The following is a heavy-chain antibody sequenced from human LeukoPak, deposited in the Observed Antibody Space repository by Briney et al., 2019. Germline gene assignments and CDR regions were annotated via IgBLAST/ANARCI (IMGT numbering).Heavy chain of an antibody. Sequence: GGSLTLSCVASGFTFSSSDMNWVRQAPGKGLEWVSCNSSSSSTIYYADYVKGRFTISRDNAKNSLYLQMNSLRDEDTAVYYCARELRGYSLFDYSGQGTLVTVSS. CDR1: GFTFSSSD. J-gene: IGHJ4*02. V-gene: IGHV3-48*02. CDR3: ARELRGYSLFDY. CDR2: NSSSSSTI. D-gene: IGHD5-24*01.